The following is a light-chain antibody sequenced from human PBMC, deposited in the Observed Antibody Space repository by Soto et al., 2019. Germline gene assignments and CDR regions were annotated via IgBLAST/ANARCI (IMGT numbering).Light chain of an antibody. Sequence: QSALTQPASVSGSPGQSITISGPGTTSDVGGYNYVSWYQHHPGKAPKLMIYDVSNRPSGVSNRFSGSKSGNTASLTISGLQAEDEADYYCSSYTSSSTVVFGGGTKLTVL. J-gene: IGLJ2*01. V-gene: IGLV2-14*03. CDR3: SSYTSSSTVV. CDR2: DVS. CDR1: TSDVGGYNY.